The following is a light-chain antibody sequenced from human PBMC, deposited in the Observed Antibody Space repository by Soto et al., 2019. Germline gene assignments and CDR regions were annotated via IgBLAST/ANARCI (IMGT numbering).Light chain of an antibody. CDR1: NIDSRT. CDR3: QVWDTVDDHIYV. V-gene: IGLV3-21*02. Sequence: SYELPQPPSVSVAPGQTATISCGENNIDSRTVHWYQQKPGQAPLLVVYDNSFRPSGIPNRFSGSNCGNTATLTISRVEAGDEADYYCQVWDTVDDHIYVFGTGTKVTVL. CDR2: DNS. J-gene: IGLJ1*01.